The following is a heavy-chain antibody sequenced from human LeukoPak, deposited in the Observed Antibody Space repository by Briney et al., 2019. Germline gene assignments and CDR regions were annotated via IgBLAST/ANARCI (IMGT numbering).Heavy chain of an antibody. Sequence: LSETLSLTCTVSGGSISSYYWSWIRQPPGKGLEWIGYIYYSGSTNYNPSLKSRVTISVDTSKNQFSLKLSSVTAADTAVYYCARAPNYYDSSGYFYYFDYWGQGTLVTVSS. J-gene: IGHJ4*02. CDR2: IYYSGST. CDR1: GGSISSYY. V-gene: IGHV4-59*01. CDR3: ARAPNYYDSSGYFYYFDY. D-gene: IGHD3-22*01.